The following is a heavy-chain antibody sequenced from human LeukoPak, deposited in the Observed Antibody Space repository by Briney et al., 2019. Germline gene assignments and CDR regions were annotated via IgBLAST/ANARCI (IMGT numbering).Heavy chain of an antibody. CDR2: ISWNSGSI. J-gene: IGHJ3*02. V-gene: IGHV3-48*04. CDR3: ARGAGIVGATTVAFDI. Sequence: AGGSLRLSCAASGFTFSSYAMSWVRQAPGKGLEWVSGISWNSGSIGYADSVKGRFTISRDNAKNSLYLQMNSLRAEDTAVYYCARGAGIVGATTVAFDIWGQGTMVTVSS. CDR1: GFTFSSYA. D-gene: IGHD1-26*01.